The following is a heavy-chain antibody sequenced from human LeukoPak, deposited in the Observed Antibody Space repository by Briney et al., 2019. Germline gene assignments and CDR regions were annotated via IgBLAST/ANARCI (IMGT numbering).Heavy chain of an antibody. CDR1: GFTFSSYW. V-gene: IGHV3-7*03. CDR3: ARDLKVPPNWFDP. Sequence: GGSLRLSCAASGFTFSSYWMSWVRQAPGKGLEWVANIKQDGSEKYYVDSVKGRFTISRDNAKNSLYLQMNSLRAEDTAVYYCARDLKVPPNWFDPWGQGTLVTVSS. J-gene: IGHJ5*02. CDR2: IKQDGSEK.